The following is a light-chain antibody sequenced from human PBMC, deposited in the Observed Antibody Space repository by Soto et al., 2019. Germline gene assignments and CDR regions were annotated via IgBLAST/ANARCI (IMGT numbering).Light chain of an antibody. J-gene: IGLJ2*01. CDR2: DNN. CDR1: SSNIGNNY. CDR3: ATWEGILPGEV. V-gene: IGLV1-51*01. Sequence: QSVLTQSPSVSAAPGQKVTISCSGSSSNIGNNYVSWYQQLPGTAPKLLIYDNNKRTSVIPDRFSGSKSGTSGTLDITGLQTGDEADYYCATWEGILPGEVVGGGTKLTVL.